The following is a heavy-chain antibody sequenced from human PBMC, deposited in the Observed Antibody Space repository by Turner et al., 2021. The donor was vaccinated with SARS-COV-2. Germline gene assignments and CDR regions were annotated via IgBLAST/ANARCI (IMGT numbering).Heavy chain of an antibody. V-gene: IGHV4-34*01. J-gene: IGHJ4*02. CDR3: ARGQSRGFYGSGSRRFDY. CDR2: IKRSGST. Sequence: VQLQQWGAGLVKPSETLSLTCGVSGGSFSTYYWSWIRQSPGKGLEWIAEIKRSGSTNYSPSLKSRVTISVDTPKRQISLNLTSVTAADTAIYFCARGQSRGFYGSGSRRFDYWGQGTQVTVSS. CDR1: GGSFSTYY. D-gene: IGHD3-10*01.